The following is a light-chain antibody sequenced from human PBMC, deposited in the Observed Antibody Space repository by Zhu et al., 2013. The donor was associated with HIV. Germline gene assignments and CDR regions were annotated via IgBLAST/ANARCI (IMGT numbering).Light chain of an antibody. V-gene: IGKV1-5*01. CDR2: AAS. J-gene: IGKJ1*01. CDR3: QQYNSYPWT. CDR1: QSLGNR. Sequence: DIQMTQSPSTLSAFVGDRVTITCRAGQSLGNRLAWYQQKPGKAPKLLIYAASTLKYGVPSRFSGSASRTEFTLTISSLQPDDFATYYCQQYNSYPWTFGQGTKVEIK.